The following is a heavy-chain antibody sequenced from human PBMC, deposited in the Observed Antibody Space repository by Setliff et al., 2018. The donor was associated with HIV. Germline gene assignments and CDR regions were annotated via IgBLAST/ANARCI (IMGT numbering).Heavy chain of an antibody. D-gene: IGHD4-4*01. V-gene: IGHV1-18*01. CDR3: ARGSNPRGWFDP. CDR2: ISPYNGDA. CDR1: GYPFTSYG. J-gene: IGHJ5*02. Sequence: ASVKVSCKASGYPFTSYGICWVRQAPGHGLEWMGYISPYNGDAYYAEKFQGRVTMTTDTSTSTAYMELRSLRSDDTAVYYCARGSNPRGWFDPWGQGTLVTVSS.